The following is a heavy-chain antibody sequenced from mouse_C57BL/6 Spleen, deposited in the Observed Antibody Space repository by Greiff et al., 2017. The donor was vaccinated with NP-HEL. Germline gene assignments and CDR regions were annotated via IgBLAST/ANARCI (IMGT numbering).Heavy chain of an antibody. J-gene: IGHJ4*01. D-gene: IGHD2-2*01. CDR2: IHPSDSDT. V-gene: IGHV1-74*01. CDR3: APCMVTTDYAMDY. Sequence: QVQLKQPGAELVKPGASVKVSCKASGYTFTSYWMHWVKQRPGQGLEWIGRIHPSDSDTNYNQKFKGKATLTVDKSSSTAYMQLSSLTSEDSAVYYCAPCMVTTDYAMDYWGQGTSVTVSS. CDR1: GYTFTSYW.